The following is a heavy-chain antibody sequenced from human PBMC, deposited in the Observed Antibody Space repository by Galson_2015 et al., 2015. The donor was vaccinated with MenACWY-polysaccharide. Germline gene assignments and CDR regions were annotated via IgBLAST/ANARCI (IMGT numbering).Heavy chain of an antibody. V-gene: IGHV5-51*01. CDR3: ASHLFRTHHSSSHY. J-gene: IGHJ4*02. D-gene: IGHD3-10*01. CDR2: TYPGDSDA. Sequence: QSGAEVTKPGESLKISCKASGYSFPHYWIGWVRQMPGKGLEWMGITYPGDSDARYSPSFRGQVTISADKSVDTVYLQWSSLMASDSAMYYCASHLFRTHHSSSHYWGQGTLVTVSS. CDR1: GYSFPHYW.